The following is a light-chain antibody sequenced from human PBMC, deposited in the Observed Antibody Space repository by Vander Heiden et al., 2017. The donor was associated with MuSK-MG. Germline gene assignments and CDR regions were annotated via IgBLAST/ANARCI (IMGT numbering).Light chain of an antibody. CDR2: GAS. CDR3: QQYPGS. V-gene: IGKV3-20*01. J-gene: IGKJ4*01. Sequence: ELVLTQSPGTLSLSPGERATLSCRASQSVRSSYFVWYQQKPGQAPRLLIYGASSRATGIPERFSGSGSGTDFTLTISRLEPEDFAVYYCQQYPGSFGGGTKVEI. CDR1: QSVRSSY.